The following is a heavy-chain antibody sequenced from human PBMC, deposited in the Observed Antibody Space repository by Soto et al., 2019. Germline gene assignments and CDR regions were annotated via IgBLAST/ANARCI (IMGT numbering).Heavy chain of an antibody. V-gene: IGHV4-34*01. J-gene: IGHJ6*03. Sequence: QVQLQQWGAGLLKPSETLSLTCAVYGGSFSGYYWSWIRQPPGKGLEWIGEINHSGSTNYNPSLKSRVTISVDTSKNQFSLKLSSVTAADTAVYYCARSQLGEGPADNYYSYHYMDVWGKGTTVTVSS. CDR3: ARSQLGEGPADNYYSYHYMDV. CDR1: GGSFSGYY. D-gene: IGHD6-6*01. CDR2: INHSGST.